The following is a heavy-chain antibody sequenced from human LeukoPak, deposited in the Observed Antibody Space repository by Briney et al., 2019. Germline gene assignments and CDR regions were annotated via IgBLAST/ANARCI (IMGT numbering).Heavy chain of an antibody. CDR2: MFHSGST. Sequence: PSQTLSLTCVVFGDSISSGAYSWSWIRQPPGKGLEWIGYMFHSGSTFYNPSLKSRVTISVDNSKNQFSLRLSSVTAADTAVYYCARELWFANAPGSWLDPWGQGTLVTVSS. CDR3: ARELWFANAPGSWLDP. D-gene: IGHD3-10*01. J-gene: IGHJ5*02. CDR1: GDSISSGAYS. V-gene: IGHV4-30-2*01.